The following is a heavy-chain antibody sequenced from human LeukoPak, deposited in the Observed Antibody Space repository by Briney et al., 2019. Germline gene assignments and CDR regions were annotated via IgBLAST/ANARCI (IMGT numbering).Heavy chain of an antibody. CDR3: AREMVRGAEFDP. V-gene: IGHV3-48*03. D-gene: IGHD3-10*01. CDR1: GFTFSSYE. J-gene: IGHJ5*02. Sequence: GGSLRLSCAASGFTFSSYEMNWVRQAPGKGLEWVSYISSSGSTIYYADSVKGRFTISRDNAKNSLYLQMNGLRAEDTAVYYCAREMVRGAEFDPWGQGTLVTVSS. CDR2: ISSSGSTI.